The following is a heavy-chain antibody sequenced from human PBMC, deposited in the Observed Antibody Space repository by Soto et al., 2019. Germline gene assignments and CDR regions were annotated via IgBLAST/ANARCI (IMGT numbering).Heavy chain of an antibody. V-gene: IGHV4-59*08. Sequence: QVQLQESGPGLVKPSETLSLSCTVSGGSISSYYWSWFRQSPGKRMEWIGYVHHSWGSSYNPSLQSRVAISLDTSKSQFSLQVTSVTATDTAVYYCARQGFGPLHGLVAVWGQGTTVTVSS. CDR2: VHHSWGS. D-gene: IGHD3-10*01. CDR3: ARQGFGPLHGLVAV. CDR1: GGSISSYY. J-gene: IGHJ6*02.